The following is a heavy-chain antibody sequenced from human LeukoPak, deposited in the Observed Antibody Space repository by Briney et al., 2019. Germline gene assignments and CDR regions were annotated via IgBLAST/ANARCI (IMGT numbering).Heavy chain of an antibody. CDR1: GFTFSSYA. J-gene: IGHJ5*02. D-gene: IGHD6-13*01. CDR2: ISYDGSNK. V-gene: IGHV3-30*04. Sequence: PGRSLRLSCAASGFTFSSYAVHWVRQAPGKGLEWVAVISYDGSNKYYADSVKGRFTISRDNSKNTLYLQMNSLRAEDTAVYYCARDGYSSSWYNWFDPWGQGTLVTVSS. CDR3: ARDGYSSSWYNWFDP.